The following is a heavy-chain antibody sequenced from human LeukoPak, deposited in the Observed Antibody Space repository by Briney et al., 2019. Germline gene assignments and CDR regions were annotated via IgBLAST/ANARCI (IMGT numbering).Heavy chain of an antibody. Sequence: GGSLRLSCAASGFTFSSYGMHWVRQAPGKGLEWVAVISYDGSNKYYADSVKGRFTISRDNSKNTLYLQMNSLRAEDTAVYYCAKVQFLEWDGAFDIWAKGQWSPSLQ. CDR1: GFTFSSYG. J-gene: IGHJ3*02. D-gene: IGHD3-3*01. CDR2: ISYDGSNK. V-gene: IGHV3-30*18. CDR3: AKVQFLEWDGAFDI.